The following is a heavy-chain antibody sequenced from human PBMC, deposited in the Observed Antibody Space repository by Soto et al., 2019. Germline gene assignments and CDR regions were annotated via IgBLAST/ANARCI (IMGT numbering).Heavy chain of an antibody. V-gene: IGHV3-11*06. CDR1: GFTFSDYY. CDR3: ARVSGTWSGGRCYAVDF. J-gene: IGHJ4*02. Sequence: GARRLSCVVSGFTFSDYYMTWIRQAPGKGLEWVSDISTTSFYTNYAASVKGRFTISRDNAKNSLYLQMDNLRAEDSAVYYCARVSGTWSGGRCYAVDFWGPGRLVTGFS. D-gene: IGHD2-15*01. CDR2: ISTTSFYT.